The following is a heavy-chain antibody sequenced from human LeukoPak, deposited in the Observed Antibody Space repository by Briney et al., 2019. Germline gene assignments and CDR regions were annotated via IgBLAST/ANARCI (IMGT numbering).Heavy chain of an antibody. V-gene: IGHV3-23*01. D-gene: IGHD2-21*01. Sequence: GGSLRLSCAASAFTFSNYAMTWVRQAPGKGLEWVSGISGSGSGGSTYYADSVKGRFTISRDSSKNTLYLQMNRLRAEDAAVYYCAKAPVTTCSGAYCYPFDYWGQGTLVTVSS. CDR1: AFTFSNYA. CDR3: AKAPVTTCSGAYCYPFDY. CDR2: ISGSGSGGST. J-gene: IGHJ4*02.